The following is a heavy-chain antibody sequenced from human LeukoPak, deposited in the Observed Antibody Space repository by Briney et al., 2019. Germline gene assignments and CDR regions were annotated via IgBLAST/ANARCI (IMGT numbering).Heavy chain of an antibody. D-gene: IGHD7-27*01. CDR1: GFTFSSYA. Sequence: GRSLRLSCAASGFTFSSYAMHWVRQAPGKGLEWVAVISYDGSNKYYADSVKGRFTISGDNSKNTLYLQMNSLRAEDTAVYYCARETNWGSHFDYWGQGTLVTVSS. J-gene: IGHJ4*02. CDR2: ISYDGSNK. V-gene: IGHV3-30-3*01. CDR3: ARETNWGSHFDY.